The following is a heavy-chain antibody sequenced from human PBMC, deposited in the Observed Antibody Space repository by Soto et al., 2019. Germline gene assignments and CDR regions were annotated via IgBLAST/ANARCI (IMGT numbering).Heavy chain of an antibody. D-gene: IGHD1-1*01. CDR3: ARATGTRAPGAFDI. CDR1: GYTFTGHY. CDR2: INPNSGGT. Sequence: ASVKVSCKASGYTFTGHYMQCVRQAPGQGLEWMGWINPNSGGTNYAQKFQGWVTMTRDTSISTAYMELSRLRSDDTAVYYCARATGTRAPGAFDIWGQGTMATVSS. V-gene: IGHV1-2*04. J-gene: IGHJ3*02.